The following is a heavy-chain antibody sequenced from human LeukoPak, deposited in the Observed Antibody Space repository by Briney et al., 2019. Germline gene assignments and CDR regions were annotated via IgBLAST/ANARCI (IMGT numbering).Heavy chain of an antibody. CDR3: ATFDSSGYYPNYYFDY. CDR2: ISGSGGST. V-gene: IGHV3-23*01. Sequence: PGGSLRLSCAASGFTFSSYAMSWVRQAPGKGLEWVSAISGSGGSTYSEDSVKGWFTISRDNSKNTLYLQMNSLRAEDTAVYYCATFDSSGYYPNYYFDYWGQGTLVTVSS. J-gene: IGHJ4*02. D-gene: IGHD3-22*01. CDR1: GFTFSSYA.